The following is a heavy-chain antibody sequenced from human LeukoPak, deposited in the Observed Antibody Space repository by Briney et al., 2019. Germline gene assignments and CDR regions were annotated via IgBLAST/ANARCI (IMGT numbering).Heavy chain of an antibody. CDR3: ARDPYPGIAAAGGNLFDY. Sequence: GGSLRLSCAASGFTFSSYWMPWVRQPPGKGLVWVSRINSDGSSSSYADSVKGRFTISRDNAKNTLYLQMNSLRAEDTAVYYCARDPYPGIAAAGGNLFDYWGQGTLVTVSS. J-gene: IGHJ4*02. V-gene: IGHV3-74*01. D-gene: IGHD6-13*01. CDR2: INSDGSSS. CDR1: GFTFSSYW.